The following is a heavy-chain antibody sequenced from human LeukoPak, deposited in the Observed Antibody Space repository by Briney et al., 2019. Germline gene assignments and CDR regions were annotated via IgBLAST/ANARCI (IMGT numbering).Heavy chain of an antibody. Sequence: GASVKVSCKASGYTLTSYDISWVRQAPGQGLEWVGWISSYNGNTNSAQKFQGRVTMTTDTSTNTAYMELRRLRSDDTAVYYCARGLRDSSGLGDAFNIWGQGTMVTVSS. CDR1: GYTLTSYD. J-gene: IGHJ3*02. CDR3: ARGLRDSSGLGDAFNI. CDR2: ISSYNGNT. D-gene: IGHD3-22*01. V-gene: IGHV1-18*01.